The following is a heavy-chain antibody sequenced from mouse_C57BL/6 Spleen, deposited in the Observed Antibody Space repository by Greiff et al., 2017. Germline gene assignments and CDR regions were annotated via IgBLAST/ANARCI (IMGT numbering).Heavy chain of an antibody. J-gene: IGHJ1*03. CDR3: ARDLHYSDYDWYFDV. D-gene: IGHD2-13*01. Sequence: EVQRVESGPGLVKPSQSLSLTCSVTGYSITSGYYWNWIRQFPGNKLEWMGYISYDGRNKYNPPIKNQITITRDTSKNPFFLKLKSVSTEDTTTYYCARDLHYSDYDWYFDVWGTGTTVTVSS. V-gene: IGHV3-6*01. CDR1: GYSITSGYY. CDR2: ISYDGRN.